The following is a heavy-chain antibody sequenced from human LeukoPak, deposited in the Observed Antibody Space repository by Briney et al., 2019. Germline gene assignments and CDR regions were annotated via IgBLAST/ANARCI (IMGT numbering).Heavy chain of an antibody. CDR1: GFTFSSYA. CDR3: AKDRGSGGSCYDY. J-gene: IGHJ4*02. CDR2: ISGSGGST. D-gene: IGHD2-15*01. Sequence: GGSLRLSCAASGFTFSSYAMSWVRQAPGKGLEWVSAISGSGGSTYYADSVKGRFTISRDNSKNTLYLQMNSLRVEDTAVYYCAKDRGSGGSCYDYWGQGTLVTVSS. V-gene: IGHV3-23*01.